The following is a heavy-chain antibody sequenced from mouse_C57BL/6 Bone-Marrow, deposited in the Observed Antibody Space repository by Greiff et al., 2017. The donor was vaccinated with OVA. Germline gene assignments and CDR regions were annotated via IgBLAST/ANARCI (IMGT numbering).Heavy chain of an antibody. CDR1: GFNIKDDY. V-gene: IGHV14-4*01. Sequence: EVQLQQSGAELVRPGASVTLSCTASGFNIKDDYMHWVKQRPEQGLEWIGWIDPENGDTEYASKFQGKATITADTSSNTAYLQLSSLTSEDTAVYYCTTWVITTGFDYWGQGTTLTVSS. CDR2: IDPENGDT. CDR3: TTWVITTGFDY. D-gene: IGHD1-1*01. J-gene: IGHJ2*01.